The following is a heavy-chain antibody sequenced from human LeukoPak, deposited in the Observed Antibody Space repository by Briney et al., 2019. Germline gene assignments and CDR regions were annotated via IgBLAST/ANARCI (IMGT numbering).Heavy chain of an antibody. J-gene: IGHJ4*02. CDR3: ARDPYGELLAFDS. Sequence: SETLSLTCTVSGGSVSSYYWSWIRQPPGKGLEYIGHIYHSGSTNYNPSLKSRVTISIDTSNNQFSLNLSSMTAVDTAVYYCARDPYGELLAFDSWGQGILVTVSS. V-gene: IGHV4-59*02. CDR1: GGSVSSYY. D-gene: IGHD4-17*01. CDR2: IYHSGST.